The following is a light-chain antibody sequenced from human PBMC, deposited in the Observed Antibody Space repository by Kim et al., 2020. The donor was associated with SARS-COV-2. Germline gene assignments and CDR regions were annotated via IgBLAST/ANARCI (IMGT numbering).Light chain of an antibody. CDR2: GAS. CDR3: QQYKNWPPIT. CDR1: QSVSTD. V-gene: IGKV3D-15*01. Sequence: SPGERATLSCRASQSVSTDLAWYQQKSGQAHRLLIYGASTRATGIPARFSGSGSGTEFTLTISGLQSEDLAVYYCQQYKNWPPITFGQGTRLEIK. J-gene: IGKJ5*01.